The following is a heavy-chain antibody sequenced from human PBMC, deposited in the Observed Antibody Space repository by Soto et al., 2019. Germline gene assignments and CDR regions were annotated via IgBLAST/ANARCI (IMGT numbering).Heavy chain of an antibody. J-gene: IGHJ4*02. CDR2: ISSSSSYI. Sequence: GGSLRLSCAASGFTFSSYSMNWVRQAPGKGLEWVSSISSSSSYIYYADSVKGRFTISRDNAKNSLYLQMNSLRAEDTAVYYCARDLHKPAAPVFDYWGQGTLVTVSS. CDR1: GFTFSSYS. CDR3: ARDLHKPAAPVFDY. D-gene: IGHD2-2*01. V-gene: IGHV3-21*01.